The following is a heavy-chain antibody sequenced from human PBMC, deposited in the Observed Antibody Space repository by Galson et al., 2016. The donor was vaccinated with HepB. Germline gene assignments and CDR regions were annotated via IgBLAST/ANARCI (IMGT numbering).Heavy chain of an antibody. CDR1: GYTFTNYW. D-gene: IGHD2-15*01. J-gene: IGHJ4*01. Sequence: QSGAEVKKPGESLKISCKGSGYTFTNYWIGWVRQMPGEGMEWMGIIYPDDSDTRYSPSFQGLFTISVGKSSSTAYLQWSSLTASDTAMYYCAREARYCSGGSCYFFDYWGHGTLVTVSS. CDR2: IYPDDSDT. CDR3: AREARYCSGGSCYFFDY. V-gene: IGHV5-51*01.